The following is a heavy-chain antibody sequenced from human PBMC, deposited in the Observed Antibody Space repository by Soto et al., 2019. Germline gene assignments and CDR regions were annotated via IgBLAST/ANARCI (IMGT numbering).Heavy chain of an antibody. Sequence: SVKVSCKASGGTLSSAFSSYAFSWVRQAPGQGLEWVGGIIPIFGTANYAQKFQGRVTITADESTSTAYMELSSLRSEDTAVYYCARGDGVEMATIGDYWGQGTLVTVSS. CDR3: ARGDGVEMATIGDY. V-gene: IGHV1-69*13. CDR1: GGTLSSAFSSYA. CDR2: IIPIFGTA. J-gene: IGHJ4*02. D-gene: IGHD5-12*01.